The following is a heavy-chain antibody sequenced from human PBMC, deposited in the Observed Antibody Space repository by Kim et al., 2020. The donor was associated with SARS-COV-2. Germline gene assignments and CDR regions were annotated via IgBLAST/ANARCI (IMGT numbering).Heavy chain of an antibody. D-gene: IGHD6-13*01. CDR3: AKDGSSWIPYYFDY. CDR2: IWYDGSNK. J-gene: IGHJ4*02. CDR1: GFTFSSYG. V-gene: IGHV3-33*06. Sequence: GGSLRLSCAASGFTFSSYGMHWVRQAPGKGLEWVTTIWYDGSNKYYADSVKGRITISRDNSKNALYLQMNSLRAEDTAVDYCAKDGSSWIPYYFDYWGQGTLVTVSS.